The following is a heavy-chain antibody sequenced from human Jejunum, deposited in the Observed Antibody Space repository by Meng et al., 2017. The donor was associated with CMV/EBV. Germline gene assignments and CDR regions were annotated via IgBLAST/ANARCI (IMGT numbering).Heavy chain of an antibody. CDR3: AENLLSPSSFFDL. J-gene: IGHJ4*02. CDR2: ISIYGGST. D-gene: IGHD2-2*01. CDR1: GFTFSNHA. V-gene: IGHV3-23*01. Sequence: SGFTFSNHAMSWVRQGPGKGLEWVSSISIYGGSTFYADSVKGRFTISRDNSKDTLSLQMNSLGADDTAVYYCAENLLSPSSFFDLWGQGTLVTVSS.